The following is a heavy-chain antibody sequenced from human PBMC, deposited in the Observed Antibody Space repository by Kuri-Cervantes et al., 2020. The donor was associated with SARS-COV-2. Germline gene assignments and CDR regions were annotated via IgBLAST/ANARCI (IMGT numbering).Heavy chain of an antibody. V-gene: IGHV3-23*01. J-gene: IGHJ3*02. D-gene: IGHD3-22*01. CDR2: ISGSGGST. CDR3: ASNMRDSSAPDAFDI. Sequence: GGSLRLSCAASGFTFSSYSMNWVRQAPGKGLEWVSAISGSGGSTYYADSVKGRFTISRDNSKNTLYLQMNSLRAEDTAVYYCASNMRDSSAPDAFDIWGQGTMVTVSS. CDR1: GFTFSSYS.